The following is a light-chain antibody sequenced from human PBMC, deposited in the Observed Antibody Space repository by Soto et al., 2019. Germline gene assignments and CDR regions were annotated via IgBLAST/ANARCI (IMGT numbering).Light chain of an antibody. Sequence: QSVLXQPASVSGSPGQSITISCTGTSSDVGSYNLVSWYQQHPGKAPKLMIYEGSKRPSGISSRFSGSKSGNTASLTISGLQAEDEADFYCCSYASRGTYVFGTGTKVTVL. V-gene: IGLV2-23*01. CDR1: SSDVGSYNL. J-gene: IGLJ1*01. CDR2: EGS. CDR3: CSYASRGTYV.